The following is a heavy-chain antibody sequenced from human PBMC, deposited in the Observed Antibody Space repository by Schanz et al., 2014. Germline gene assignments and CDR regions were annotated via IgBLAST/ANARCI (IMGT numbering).Heavy chain of an antibody. V-gene: IGHV3-23*04. Sequence: VRLVESGGGVVQPGGSLRLSCAASGFTFSSYAMNWVRQAPGKGLEWISSMYINSGSTQYADSVKGRFIISRDSSKNTLFLQMNSLRAEDTAVYFCARDGGRDGYNLAFDVWGQGTLVTVSS. CDR2: MYINSGST. CDR1: GFTFSSYA. J-gene: IGHJ3*01. CDR3: ARDGGRDGYNLAFDV. D-gene: IGHD5-12*01.